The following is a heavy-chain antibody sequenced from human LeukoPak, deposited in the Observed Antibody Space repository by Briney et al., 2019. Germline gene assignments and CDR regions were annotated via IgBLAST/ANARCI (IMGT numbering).Heavy chain of an antibody. V-gene: IGHV4-34*01. J-gene: IGHJ4*02. CDR1: GGSFSGYY. CDR3: ARDPAKFWSGHDY. Sequence: SETLSLTCAVYGGSFSGYYWSWIRQPPGKGLEWIGEINHSGSTNYNPSLKSRVTISVDTSKNQFSLKLSSVTAADTAVYYCARDPAKFWSGHDYWGQGTLVTVSS. D-gene: IGHD3-3*01. CDR2: INHSGST.